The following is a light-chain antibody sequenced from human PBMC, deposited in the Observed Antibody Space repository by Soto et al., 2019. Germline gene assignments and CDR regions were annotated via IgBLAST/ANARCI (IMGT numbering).Light chain of an antibody. Sequence: EIVLTQSPATLSLSPGERATLSCRASQSVSSYLAWYQQKPGQAPRLLIYEASNRATGIPARFSGSGSGTDFTLTISSLEPEDFAVYYCQQRYNWPAYTFCQGTKLEI. J-gene: IGKJ2*01. V-gene: IGKV3-11*01. CDR2: EAS. CDR1: QSVSSY. CDR3: QQRYNWPAYT.